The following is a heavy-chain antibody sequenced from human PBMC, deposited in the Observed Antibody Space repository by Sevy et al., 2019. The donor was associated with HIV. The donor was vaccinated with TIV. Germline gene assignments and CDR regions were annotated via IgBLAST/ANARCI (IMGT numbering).Heavy chain of an antibody. D-gene: IGHD4-17*01. CDR2: ISYDGSNK. V-gene: IGHV3-30-3*01. CDR3: ARDPGDYSNYYYYYMDV. CDR1: GFTFSSYA. Sequence: GGSLRLSCAASGFTFSSYAMHWVRQAPGKGLEWVAVISYDGSNKYYADSVNGRFTISRDNSKNTLYLQMNSLRAEDTAVYYCARDPGDYSNYYYYYMDVWGKGTTVTVSS. J-gene: IGHJ6*03.